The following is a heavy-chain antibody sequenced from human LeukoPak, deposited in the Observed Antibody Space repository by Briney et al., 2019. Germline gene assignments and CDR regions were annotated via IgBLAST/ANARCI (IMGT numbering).Heavy chain of an antibody. V-gene: IGHV4-61*02. J-gene: IGHJ6*03. CDR1: DGSISSSSYY. CDR3: ARSHWNYYYYMDV. CDR2: IYTSGST. Sequence: EASETLSLTCSVSDGSISSSSYYWSWIRQPAGKGLEWIGRIYTSGSTNYNPSLKSRVTISVDTSKNQFSLKLSSVTAADTAVYYCARSHWNYYYYMDVWGKGTTVTVSS. D-gene: IGHD1-1*01.